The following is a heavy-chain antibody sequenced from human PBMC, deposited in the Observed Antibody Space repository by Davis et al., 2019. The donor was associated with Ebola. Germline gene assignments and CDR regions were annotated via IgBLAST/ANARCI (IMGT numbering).Heavy chain of an antibody. CDR2: ISSSGSTI. CDR1: GFTFSSFE. Sequence: PGGSLRLSCAASGFTFSSFEMNWVRQAPGKGPEWISFISSSGSTIYYADSVKGRFTISRDNAKNSLYLQMNSLRAEDTAVYYCARGRRRELSFFDYWGQGTLVTVSS. V-gene: IGHV3-48*03. CDR3: ARGRRRELSFFDY. J-gene: IGHJ4*02. D-gene: IGHD1-26*01.